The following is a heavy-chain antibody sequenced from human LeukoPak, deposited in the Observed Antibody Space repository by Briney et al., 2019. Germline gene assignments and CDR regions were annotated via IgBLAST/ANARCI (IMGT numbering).Heavy chain of an antibody. D-gene: IGHD2-2*01. CDR2: INHSGST. V-gene: IGHV4-34*01. Sequence: SETLSLTCAVYGGSFSGYYWSWIRQPPGKGLEWIGEINHSGSTNYNPPLKSRVTISVDTSKNQFSLKLSSVTAADTAVYYCARGYCSSTSCSQTRRVWFDPWGQGTLVTVSS. CDR1: GGSFSGYY. CDR3: ARGYCSSTSCSQTRRVWFDP. J-gene: IGHJ5*02.